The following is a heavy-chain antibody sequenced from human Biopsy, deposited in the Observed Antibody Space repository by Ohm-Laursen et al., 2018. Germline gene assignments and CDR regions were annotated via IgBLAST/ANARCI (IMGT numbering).Heavy chain of an antibody. CDR1: GYSFPICW. V-gene: IGHV5-51*01. D-gene: IGHD1-7*01. Sequence: ESLKISCKGSGYSFPICWIGWVRQMPGKGLEWMGIIYPSDSNTIYSPSFQGQVTISADKSISTAYLQLTSLKASDTAMYYCARNSGNYKYDAFDIWGLGTMVTVSS. J-gene: IGHJ3*02. CDR3: ARNSGNYKYDAFDI. CDR2: IYPSDSNT.